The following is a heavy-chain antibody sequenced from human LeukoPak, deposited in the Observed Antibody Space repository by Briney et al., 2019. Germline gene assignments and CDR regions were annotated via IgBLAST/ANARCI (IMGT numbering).Heavy chain of an antibody. CDR3: ARIPVGAIDYFDY. J-gene: IGHJ4*02. CDR1: GFTFSGYW. V-gene: IGHV3-7*01. D-gene: IGHD1-26*01. CDR2: IKQDGSEK. Sequence: GGSLRLSCAASGFTFSGYWMSWVRQAPGKGLEWVANIKQDGSEKYYVDSVKGRFTISRDNAKNSLYLQMNSLRAEDTAVYYCARIPVGAIDYFDYWGQGTLVTVSS.